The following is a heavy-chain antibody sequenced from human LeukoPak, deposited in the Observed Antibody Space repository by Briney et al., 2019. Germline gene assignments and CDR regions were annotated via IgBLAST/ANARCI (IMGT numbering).Heavy chain of an antibody. CDR3: AKTRDPQLERGSDY. D-gene: IGHD3-3*01. J-gene: IGHJ4*02. Sequence: GGSLRLSCAASGFTFSSYAMHWVRQAPGKGLEWVAVISYDGSNKYYADSVKGRFTISRDNSKNTLYLQMNSLRAEDTAVYYCAKTRDPQLERGSDYWGQGTLVTVSS. CDR1: GFTFSSYA. CDR2: ISYDGSNK. V-gene: IGHV3-30-3*02.